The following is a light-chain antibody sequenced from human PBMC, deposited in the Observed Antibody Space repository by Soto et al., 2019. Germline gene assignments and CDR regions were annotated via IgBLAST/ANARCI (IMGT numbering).Light chain of an antibody. Sequence: EIMLTQSPATVSLSPGERATLFCRASQSVSSKLAWYQQKPGQAPRLLIYDASNRATGIPASFSGSGSGTDFTLTIGSLEHEDFALYYCQQRSNWHRITFGQGTRLEIK. V-gene: IGKV3-11*01. CDR3: QQRSNWHRIT. CDR1: QSVSSK. J-gene: IGKJ5*01. CDR2: DAS.